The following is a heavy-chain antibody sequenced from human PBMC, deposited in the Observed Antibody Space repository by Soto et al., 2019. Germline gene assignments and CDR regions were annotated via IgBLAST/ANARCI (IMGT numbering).Heavy chain of an antibody. CDR3: ARGAVSTGYFDY. V-gene: IGHV3-72*01. Sequence: EVQLAESGGGLVQPGGSLRLSCAASGFTFSDHYMDWVRQAPGKGLEWVGRSRDKVHSHTTEYAASVKGRFTISRGDSENSLYLQMNGLKTEDTAVYYCARGAVSTGYFDYWGQGTLVTVSS. D-gene: IGHD5-12*01. CDR2: SRDKVHSHTT. CDR1: GFTFSDHY. J-gene: IGHJ4*02.